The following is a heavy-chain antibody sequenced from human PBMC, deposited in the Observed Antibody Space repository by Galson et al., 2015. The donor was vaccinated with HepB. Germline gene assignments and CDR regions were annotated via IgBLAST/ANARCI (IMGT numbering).Heavy chain of an antibody. Sequence: SLRLSCAASGFNFRNYAMTWVRQAPGEGLEWVSSISDSGGSTYSADSVKGRFTISRDNSKNTLYLEMNSLRAEDTAVYYCAKDRVGTCYYYDMDVWGQGTTVTVSS. D-gene: IGHD1-1*01. V-gene: IGHV3-23*01. CDR2: ISDSGGST. CDR3: AKDRVGTCYYYDMDV. J-gene: IGHJ6*02. CDR1: GFNFRNYA.